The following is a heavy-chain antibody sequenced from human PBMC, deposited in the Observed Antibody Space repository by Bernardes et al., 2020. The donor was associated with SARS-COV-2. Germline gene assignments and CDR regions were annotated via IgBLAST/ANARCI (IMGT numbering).Heavy chain of an antibody. Sequence: SETLSLTCTVSGDSISSRSYYWGWIRQPTGKGLEWIGSIHYSGSTYYNPSLKSRVTISIDTSKNQFSLKLKSVTAADTAMYYCARSGSHYSYYWGQGTLVTVSS. V-gene: IGHV4-39*01. D-gene: IGHD1-26*01. CDR1: GDSISSRSYY. CDR3: ARSGSHYSYY. J-gene: IGHJ4*02. CDR2: IHYSGST.